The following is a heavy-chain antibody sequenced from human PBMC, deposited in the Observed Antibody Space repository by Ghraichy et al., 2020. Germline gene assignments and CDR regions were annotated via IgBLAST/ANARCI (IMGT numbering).Heavy chain of an antibody. CDR3: SRATSGTGPDY. CDR1: GGSISSYS. V-gene: IGHV4-59*01. D-gene: IGHD6-13*01. CDR2: IYNSGST. Sequence: SETLSLTCTVSGGSISSYSWSWIRQPPRKGLEWIGYIYNSGSTNYNPSLSSRVTISAETSKNQFSLTLNSVTAAATAVYYCSRATSGTGPDYWGQGTLFTVSS. J-gene: IGHJ4*01.